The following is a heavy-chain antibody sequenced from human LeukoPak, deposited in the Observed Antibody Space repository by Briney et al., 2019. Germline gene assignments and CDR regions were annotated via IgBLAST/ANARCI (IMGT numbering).Heavy chain of an antibody. V-gene: IGHV4-39*02. CDR3: ARDLAVWSGYSFDY. CDR1: GGSISSSSYY. D-gene: IGHD3-3*01. Sequence: PSETLSLTCTVSGGSISSSSYYWGWIRQPPGKGLEWIGSIYYSGSTYYNPSLKCRVTISVDTSKNQFSLKLSSVTAADTAVYYCARDLAVWSGYSFDYWGQGTLVTVSS. CDR2: IYYSGST. J-gene: IGHJ4*02.